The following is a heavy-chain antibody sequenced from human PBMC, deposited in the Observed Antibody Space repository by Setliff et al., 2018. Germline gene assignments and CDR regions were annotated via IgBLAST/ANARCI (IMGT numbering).Heavy chain of an antibody. CDR1: GYSISSGYYW. D-gene: IGHD3-22*01. J-gene: IGHJ6*02. CDR3: ARDSTLYSGYYGMNV. V-gene: IGHV2-26*01. CDR2: IFSNDEK. Sequence: KTSETLSLTCTVSGYSISSGYYWGWIRQPPGKGLEWLAHIFSNDEKSYSTSLKRRLTISKDTSKNQVVLTMTNMDPVDTATYFCARDSTLYSGYYGMNVWGQGTTVTVSS.